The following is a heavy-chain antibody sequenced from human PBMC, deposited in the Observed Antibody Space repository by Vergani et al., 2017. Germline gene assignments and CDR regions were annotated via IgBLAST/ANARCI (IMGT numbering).Heavy chain of an antibody. D-gene: IGHD2-15*01. Sequence: QVQLVESGGGVVQPGRSLRLSCAASGFTFSNYAMHWVRQAPGKGLEWVAVISYDGTYKYYADSVKGRFTLSRDNSKNTLYLQLNSLRAEDTAVYLCARDSEDSTILNAFDIGGQGTMVTVSA. CDR1: GFTFSNYA. CDR2: ISYDGTYK. CDR3: ARDSEDSTILNAFDI. J-gene: IGHJ3*02. V-gene: IGHV3-30*04.